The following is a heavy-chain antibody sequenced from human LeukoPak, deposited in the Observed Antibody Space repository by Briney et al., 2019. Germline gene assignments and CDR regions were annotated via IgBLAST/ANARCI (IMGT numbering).Heavy chain of an antibody. CDR3: ARSIANYYYDSD. J-gene: IGHJ4*02. V-gene: IGHV1-2*02. Sequence: ASVKVSCKASGYTFTGYYMHWVRQAPGQGLGWMGWINPNSGGTNYAQKFQGRVTMTRDTSISTAYMELSRLRSDDTAVYYCARSIANYYYDSDWGQGTLVTVSS. CDR1: GYTFTGYY. CDR2: INPNSGGT. D-gene: IGHD3-22*01.